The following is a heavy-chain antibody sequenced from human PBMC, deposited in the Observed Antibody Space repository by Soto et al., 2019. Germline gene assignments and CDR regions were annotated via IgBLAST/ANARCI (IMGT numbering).Heavy chain of an antibody. CDR3: STRAYDTNGYYRFDP. D-gene: IGHD3-22*01. Sequence: SETRSLTCAVYGGSFSGHSWAWIRQSPGKGLEWXGDXXHXXRXXXXXSXXXRVTISLDTSKNQFSLTLSDVTAADTAMYYCSTRAYDTNGYYRFDPWGQGTLVTVSS. CDR2: XXHXXRX. V-gene: IGHV4-34*01. J-gene: IGHJ5*01. CDR1: GGSFSGHS.